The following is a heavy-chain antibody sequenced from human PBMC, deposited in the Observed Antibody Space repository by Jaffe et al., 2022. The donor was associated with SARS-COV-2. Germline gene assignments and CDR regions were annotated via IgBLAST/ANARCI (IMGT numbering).Heavy chain of an antibody. V-gene: IGHV3-48*02. J-gene: IGHJ4*02. CDR1: GFTYNSYS. CDR2: VSTSSSAI. Sequence: EVQLVESGGGLVQPGGSLRLSCAASGFTYNSYSMNWVRQAPGKGLEWVSYVSTSSSAIYYADSVKGRFTISRDNAKNSLFLQMNSLRDEDTAVYYCARGGYYFDSWGQGTLVTVSS. CDR3: ARGGYYFDS. D-gene: IGHD2-15*01.